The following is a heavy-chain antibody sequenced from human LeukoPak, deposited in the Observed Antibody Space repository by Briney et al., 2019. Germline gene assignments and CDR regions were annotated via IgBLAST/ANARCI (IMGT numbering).Heavy chain of an antibody. CDR1: GGSISSRPYY. D-gene: IGHD6-6*01. CDR2: ISYSGTT. V-gene: IGHV4-39*07. CDR3: ARDFSSSSTVYYYYMDV. Sequence: SETLSLTCTVSGGSISSRPYYWGWVRQPPGKGLEWIGTISYSGTTYYSPSLKSRVTISLDTSKNQFSLKLSSVTAADTAIYYCARDFSSSSTVYYYYMDVWGKGTTVTVSS. J-gene: IGHJ6*03.